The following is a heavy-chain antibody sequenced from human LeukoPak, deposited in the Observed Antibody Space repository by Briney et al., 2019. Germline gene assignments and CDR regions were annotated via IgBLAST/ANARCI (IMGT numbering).Heavy chain of an antibody. Sequence: GGSLRLSCVASGFTFSLYWMTWVRQFPGKGLEWVADINPDGSQKYSVDSVKGRLTISRDNARNEVFLQMNSLRDDDTAVYYCVRQMIRFWFDPWGQGSRVIVSS. V-gene: IGHV3-7*01. CDR2: INPDGSQK. J-gene: IGHJ5*02. CDR3: VRQMIRFWFDP. CDR1: GFTFSLYW. D-gene: IGHD3-16*01.